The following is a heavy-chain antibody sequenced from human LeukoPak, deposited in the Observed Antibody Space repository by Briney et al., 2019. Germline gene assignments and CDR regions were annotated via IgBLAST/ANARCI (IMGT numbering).Heavy chain of an antibody. CDR2: ISGSGGST. D-gene: IGHD4-17*01. J-gene: IGHJ3*02. V-gene: IGHV3-23*01. CDR1: GFTFSSCA. Sequence: PGGSLRLSCAASGFTFSSCAMSWVRQAPGKGLEWVSAISGSGGSTYYADSVKGRFTISRDNSKNTQYLQMNSLRAEDTAVYYCAKPLQGGDYGDAFDIWGQGTMVTVSS. CDR3: AKPLQGGDYGDAFDI.